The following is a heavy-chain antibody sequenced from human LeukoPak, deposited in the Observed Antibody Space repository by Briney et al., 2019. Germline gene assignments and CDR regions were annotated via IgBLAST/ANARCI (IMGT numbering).Heavy chain of an antibody. CDR2: ISGSGGST. CDR1: GFTFSIYA. J-gene: IGHJ4*02. Sequence: PGGSLRLSCAASGFTFSIYAMSWVRQAPGKGLEWVSAISGSGGSTYYADSVKGRFTISRDNSKNTLYLQMNSLRAEDTAVYYCAKDRSSGWYYFDYWGQGTLVTVSS. V-gene: IGHV3-23*01. D-gene: IGHD6-19*01. CDR3: AKDRSSGWYYFDY.